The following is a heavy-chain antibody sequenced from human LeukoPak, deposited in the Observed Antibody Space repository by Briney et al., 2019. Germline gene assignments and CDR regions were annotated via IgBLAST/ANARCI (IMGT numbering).Heavy chain of an antibody. V-gene: IGHV4-34*01. CDR1: DGSFSGYY. D-gene: IGHD2-2*01. Sequence: SETLSLTCAVYDGSFSGYYWSWIRQPPGKGLEWIGEINHSGSTNYNPSLKSRVTISVDTSRNQFSLKLSSVTAADTAVYYCARGGGWIVVVPAAMVWFDPWGQGTLVTVSS. CDR3: ARGGGWIVVVPAAMVWFDP. J-gene: IGHJ5*02. CDR2: INHSGST.